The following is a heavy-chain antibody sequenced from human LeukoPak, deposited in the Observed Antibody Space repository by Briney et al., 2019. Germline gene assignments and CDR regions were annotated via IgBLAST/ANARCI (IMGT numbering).Heavy chain of an antibody. CDR2: IYYSGST. D-gene: IGHD3-22*01. V-gene: IGHV4-59*08. CDR1: GDSISNYY. J-gene: IGHJ4*02. Sequence: SETLSLTCTVSGDSISNYYWSWIRQPPGKGLEWIGYIYYSGSTNYNPSLKSRVTISVDTSKNQFSLKLSSVTAADTAVYYCARQKGNYYDSSGSDYWGQGTLVTVSS. CDR3: ARQKGNYYDSSGSDY.